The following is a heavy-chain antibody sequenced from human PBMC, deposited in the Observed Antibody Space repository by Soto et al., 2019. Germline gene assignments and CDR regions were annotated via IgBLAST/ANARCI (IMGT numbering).Heavy chain of an antibody. J-gene: IGHJ6*02. D-gene: IGHD2-21*02. V-gene: IGHV3-30*18. CDR3: AKDRAYCGGDCYSPHGYGMDV. CDR2: ISYDGSNK. CDR1: GFTFSSYG. Sequence: GSLRLSCAASGFTFSSYGMHWVRQAPGKGLEWVAVISYDGSNKYYADSVKGRFTISRDNSKDTLYLQMNSLRAEDTAVYYCAKDRAYCGGDCYSPHGYGMDVWGQGTTVTVSS.